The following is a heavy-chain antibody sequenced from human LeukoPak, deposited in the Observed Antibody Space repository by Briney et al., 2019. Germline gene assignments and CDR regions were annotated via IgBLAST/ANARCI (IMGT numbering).Heavy chain of an antibody. CDR3: ARDLWFGELLNWFDP. D-gene: IGHD3-10*01. J-gene: IGHJ5*02. CDR2: TSYDGSNK. Sequence: GGSLRLSCAASGFTFSSYAMHWVRQAPGKGLEWVAVTSYDGSNKYYADSVKGRFTISRDNSKNTLYLQMNSLRAEDTAVYYCARDLWFGELLNWFDPWGQGTLVTVSS. V-gene: IGHV3-30*04. CDR1: GFTFSSYA.